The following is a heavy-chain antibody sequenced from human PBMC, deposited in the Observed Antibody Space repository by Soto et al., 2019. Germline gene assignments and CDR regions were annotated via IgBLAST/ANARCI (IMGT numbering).Heavy chain of an antibody. CDR1: GYSFTSYW. V-gene: IGHV5-51*01. CDR2: IYPGDSDT. CDR3: ARTSAAGKYYYGMDV. J-gene: IGHJ6*02. Sequence: GSLKISCKGSGYSFTSYWIGWVRQMPGKGLEWMGIIYPGDSDTRYSPSFQGQVTISADKSISTAYLQWSSLKASDTAMYYCARTSAAGKYYYGMDVWGQGTTVTVS. D-gene: IGHD6-13*01.